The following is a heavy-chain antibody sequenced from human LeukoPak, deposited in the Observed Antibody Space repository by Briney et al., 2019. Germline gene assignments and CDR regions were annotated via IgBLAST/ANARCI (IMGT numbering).Heavy chain of an antibody. J-gene: IGHJ4*02. V-gene: IGHV3-48*04. CDR2: ISSSSTTI. CDR1: GFTFSSYS. Sequence: GGSLRLSYAASGFTFSSYSMNWVRQAPGKGLEWVSYISSSSTTIYYADSVKGRFTISRDNAKNSLYLQMNSLRAEGTAVYYCARDVGVSGYDWYYFDYWGQGTLVTVSS. D-gene: IGHD5-12*01. CDR3: ARDVGVSGYDWYYFDY.